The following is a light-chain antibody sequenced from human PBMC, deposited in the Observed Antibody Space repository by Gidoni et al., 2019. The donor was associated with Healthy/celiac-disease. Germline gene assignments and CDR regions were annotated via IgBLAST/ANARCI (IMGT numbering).Light chain of an antibody. CDR3: QSADAHVV. CDR2: KDS. V-gene: IGLV3-25*02. Sequence: SYELTQPPSVSVSPGQTARITCSGDALPKQYAYWYQQKPGQAPVLVIYKDSERPSGIPERFSGSSSGTTVTLTISGVQAEDEADYYCQSADAHVVFGGGTKLTVL. J-gene: IGLJ2*01. CDR1: ALPKQY.